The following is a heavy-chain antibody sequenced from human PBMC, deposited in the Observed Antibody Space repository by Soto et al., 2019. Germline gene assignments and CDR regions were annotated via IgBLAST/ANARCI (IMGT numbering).Heavy chain of an antibody. CDR2: IISIFGTA. Sequence: QVQLVQSGAEVKKPGSSVKVSCKASVGTFSSYAISWVRQAPGQGLEWMGGIISIFGTANYAQKFQGRVTITADESTSTAYMELSSLRSDDTAVYYCARDVIAAAGTAGWCQGTLVTVSS. V-gene: IGHV1-69*12. J-gene: IGHJ4*02. D-gene: IGHD6-13*01. CDR1: VGTFSSYA. CDR3: ARDVIAAAGTAG.